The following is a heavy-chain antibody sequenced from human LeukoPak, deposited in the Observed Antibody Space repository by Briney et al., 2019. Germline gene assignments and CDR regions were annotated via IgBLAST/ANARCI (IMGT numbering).Heavy chain of an antibody. J-gene: IGHJ4*02. V-gene: IGHV3-23*01. Sequence: GGSLRLSCAASGFTFSSYAMGWVRQAPGKGLEWVSSISGSGGSTYYADSVKGRFTISRDNSKNTLYLQMNSLRAEDTAVYYCAKSKGIDTMIVVVTDYWGQGTLVTVSS. CDR1: GFTFSSYA. CDR3: AKSKGIDTMIVVVTDY. D-gene: IGHD3-22*01. CDR2: ISGSGGST.